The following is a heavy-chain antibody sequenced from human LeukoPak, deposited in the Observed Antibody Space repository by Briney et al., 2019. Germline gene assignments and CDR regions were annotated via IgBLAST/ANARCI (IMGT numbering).Heavy chain of an antibody. V-gene: IGHV3-30-3*01. Sequence: PGRSLRLSCAASGFTFSSYAMHWVRQAPGKGLEWVAVISYDGSNKYYADSVKGRFTISRDNSKNTLYLQMNSLRAEDTAVYYCARGQHLDYLDYWGLGTLVTVSS. CDR2: ISYDGSNK. D-gene: IGHD6-13*01. J-gene: IGHJ4*02. CDR1: GFTFSSYA. CDR3: ARGQHLDYLDY.